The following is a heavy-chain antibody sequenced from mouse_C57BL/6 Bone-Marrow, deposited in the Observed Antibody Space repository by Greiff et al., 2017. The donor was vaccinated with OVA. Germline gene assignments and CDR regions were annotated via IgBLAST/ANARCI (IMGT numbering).Heavy chain of an antibody. Sequence: EVQLQQSGTVLARPGASVKMSCKPSGYTFTSYWMHWVKQRPGQGLEWIGAIYPGNSDTSYNQKFKGKAKLTAVTSASTAYMELSSLTNEDSAVYYCTKGEITTVVEGFDYWGQGTTLTVSS. J-gene: IGHJ2*01. V-gene: IGHV1-5*01. CDR1: GYTFTSYW. CDR2: IYPGNSDT. CDR3: TKGEITTVVEGFDY. D-gene: IGHD1-1*01.